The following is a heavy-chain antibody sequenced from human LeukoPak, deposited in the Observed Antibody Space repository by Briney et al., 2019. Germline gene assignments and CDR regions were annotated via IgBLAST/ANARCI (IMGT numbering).Heavy chain of an antibody. D-gene: IGHD3-10*01. CDR2: ISYDGSNK. CDR1: GFTFSSYA. Sequence: GGSLRLSCAASGFTFSSYAMSWVRQAPGKGLEWVAVISYDGSNKYYADSVKGRFTISRDNSKNTLYLQMNSLRAEDTAVYYCAKDRRHQLWFGELHYYYYGMDVWGKGTTVTVSS. J-gene: IGHJ6*04. CDR3: AKDRRHQLWFGELHYYYYGMDV. V-gene: IGHV3-30*18.